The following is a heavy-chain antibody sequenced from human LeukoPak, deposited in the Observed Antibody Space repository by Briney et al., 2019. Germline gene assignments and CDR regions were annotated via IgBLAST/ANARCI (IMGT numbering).Heavy chain of an antibody. CDR3: ARDHNWAFDY. Sequence: PGGSLRLSCAASGFTFSSYAMHWVRQAQGKGLEWVAVISYDGSNKYYADSVKGRFTISRDNSKNTLYLQMNSLRAEDTAVYYCARDHNWAFDYWAREPWSPSPQ. D-gene: IGHD1-20*01. CDR2: ISYDGSNK. J-gene: IGHJ4*02. CDR1: GFTFSSYA. V-gene: IGHV3-30-3*01.